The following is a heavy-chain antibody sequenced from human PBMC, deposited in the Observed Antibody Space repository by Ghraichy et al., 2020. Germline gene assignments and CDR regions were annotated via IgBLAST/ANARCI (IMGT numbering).Heavy chain of an antibody. CDR1: NCPMNGYY. V-gene: IGHV4-59*01. J-gene: IGHJ5*02. CDR2: IYFGGNT. D-gene: IGHD6-19*01. Sequence: SETLSLTCTVSNCPMNGYYWTWIRQTPGKGLEWIGYIYFGGNTNYNPSLKSRVTISGDTANKQFSLQLTSLTAADAGVYYCARMKSSGWPSNWCDPWGQGTLVTVSS. CDR3: ARMKSSGWPSNWCDP.